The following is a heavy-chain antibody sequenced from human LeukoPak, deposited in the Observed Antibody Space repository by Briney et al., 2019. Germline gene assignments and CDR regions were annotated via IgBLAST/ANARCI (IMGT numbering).Heavy chain of an antibody. J-gene: IGHJ3*02. Sequence: SETLSLTCTVSGGSISSSYWSWIRQPPGKGLEWIGYIYYTGSTTYNPSLKSRVTISVDMSKNQFSLKLSSVTAADTAVYYCARDEPVEWRWAYAFGIWGQGTMVTVSS. CDR1: GGSISSSY. CDR3: ARDEPVEWRWAYAFGI. CDR2: IYYTGST. D-gene: IGHD4-23*01. V-gene: IGHV4-59*12.